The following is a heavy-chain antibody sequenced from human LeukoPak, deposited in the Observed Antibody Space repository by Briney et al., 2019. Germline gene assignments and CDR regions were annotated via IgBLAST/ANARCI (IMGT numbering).Heavy chain of an antibody. CDR1: GGSICNYY. CDR3: GRTPEWLVGGVVGGWFFDL. V-gene: IGHV4-4*07. Sequence: SETLSLTSTVSGGSICNYYWSWIRQRAGKGLEWIGRTYTSDYTYYSTSLKSRATMSVATSKNRFSLKLSSVTAADTAVYYCGRTPEWLVGGVVGGWFFDLWGRGTLVTVPS. CDR2: TYTSDYT. D-gene: IGHD6-19*01. J-gene: IGHJ2*01.